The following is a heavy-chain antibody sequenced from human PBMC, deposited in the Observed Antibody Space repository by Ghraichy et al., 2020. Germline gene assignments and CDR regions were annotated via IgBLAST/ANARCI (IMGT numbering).Heavy chain of an antibody. D-gene: IGHD1-14*01. CDR1: GGSISGYY. V-gene: IGHV4-59*08. J-gene: IGHJ6*02. Sequence: SETLSLTCTVSGGSISGYYWTWIRQPPGKGLEWIGYFYYTGITNYNPSLKSRVTISVDTSQNQFSLKLSSVTAADTAVYYCARGSITYYYGLDVWGQGTTVTVSS. CDR2: FYYTGIT. CDR3: ARGSITYYYGLDV.